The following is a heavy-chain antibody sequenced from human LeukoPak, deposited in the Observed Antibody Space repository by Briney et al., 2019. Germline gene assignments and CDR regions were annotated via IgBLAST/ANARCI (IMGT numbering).Heavy chain of an antibody. Sequence: SETLSLTCTVSGGSISSGDYYWSWIRQPPGKGLEWIGEINHSGSTNYNPSLKSRVTISVDTSKNQFSLKLSSVTAADTAVYYCARVDIVTHYGMDVWGQGTTVTVSS. CDR3: ARVDIVTHYGMDV. CDR1: GGSISSGDYY. D-gene: IGHD2-2*03. CDR2: INHSGST. J-gene: IGHJ6*02. V-gene: IGHV4-39*07.